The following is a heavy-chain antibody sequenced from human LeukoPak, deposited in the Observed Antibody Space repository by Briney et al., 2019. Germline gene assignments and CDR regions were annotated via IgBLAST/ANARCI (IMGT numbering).Heavy chain of an antibody. CDR2: IFYSGST. V-gene: IGHV4-39*01. CDR1: GGSISSSSFY. D-gene: IGHD4-17*01. J-gene: IGHJ3*02. CDR3: ATLAGRDYEYDAFDI. Sequence: SETLSLTCTVSGGSISSSSFYWGWIRQPPGKGLEWIGTIFYSGSTYYNPSLRSRVTMSVDTSKNQFSLRLSSVTAADTAVYYCATLAGRDYEYDAFDIWGQGTMVTVSS.